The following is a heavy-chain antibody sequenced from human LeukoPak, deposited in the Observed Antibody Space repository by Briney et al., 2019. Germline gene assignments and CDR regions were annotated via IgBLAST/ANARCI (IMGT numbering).Heavy chain of an antibody. D-gene: IGHD2-21*01. CDR1: GGSISSYY. Sequence: PSETLSLTCTVSGGSISSYYWSWIRQPPGKGLEWIAYIYYSGSTNYNPSLKSRVAISMDSSKNQFSLKLSSVTAADTAVYYCARLFNVDGVDYWGQGTLVTVSS. CDR2: IYYSGST. J-gene: IGHJ4*02. V-gene: IGHV4-59*08. CDR3: ARLFNVDGVDY.